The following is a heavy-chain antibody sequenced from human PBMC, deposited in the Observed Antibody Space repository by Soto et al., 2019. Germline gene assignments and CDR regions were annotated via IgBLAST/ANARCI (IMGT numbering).Heavy chain of an antibody. CDR3: AKDLHGDYDY. CDR2: ISYDGSNK. V-gene: IGHV3-30*18. D-gene: IGHD4-17*01. CDR1: GFTFSSYG. J-gene: IGHJ4*02. Sequence: QVQLVESGGGVVQPGRSLRLSCAASGFTFSSYGMHWVRQAPGKGLEWVAVISYDGSNKYYADSVKGRFTISRDNSKNTLYLQMNSLRAEDTAVYYCAKDLHGDYDYWGQGTLVTVSS.